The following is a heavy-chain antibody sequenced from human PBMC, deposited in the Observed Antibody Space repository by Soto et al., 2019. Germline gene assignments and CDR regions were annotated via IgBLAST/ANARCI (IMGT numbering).Heavy chain of an antibody. CDR3: LSWVSAHFDF. Sequence: PGGSLRLSSAASGFIFGNHGMTWVRQAPGRALEWVSTINANAIDTHYADSVKGRFTISRDNSKSTLDLQMNSLRAEDTAIYYCLSWVSAHFDFWGPGSLVTVSS. CDR2: INANAIDT. J-gene: IGHJ4*02. CDR1: GFIFGNHG. V-gene: IGHV3-23*01. D-gene: IGHD2-8*01.